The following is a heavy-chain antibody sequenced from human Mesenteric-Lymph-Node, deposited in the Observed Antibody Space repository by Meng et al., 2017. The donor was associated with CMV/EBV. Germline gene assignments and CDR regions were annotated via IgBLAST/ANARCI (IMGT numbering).Heavy chain of an antibody. CDR3: ARILRPNFGVVTYHYYSYGMDV. CDR1: GFTFSSYG. Sequence: GESLKISCAASGFTFSSYGMHWVRQAPGKGLEWVSSISSNSYYMYYADSVRGRFTISRDNAKNSLFLQMNSLRAEDTAVYYCARILRPNFGVVTYHYYSYGMDVWGQGTTVTVSS. V-gene: IGHV3-21*01. CDR2: ISSNSYYM. J-gene: IGHJ6*02. D-gene: IGHD3-3*01.